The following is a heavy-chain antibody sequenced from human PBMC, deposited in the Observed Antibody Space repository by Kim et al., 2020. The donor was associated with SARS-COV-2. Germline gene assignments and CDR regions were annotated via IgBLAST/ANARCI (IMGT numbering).Heavy chain of an antibody. V-gene: IGHV1-69*13. D-gene: IGHD3-3*01. CDR3: AKHDFWEYYFDY. Sequence: SVKVSCKASGGTFSSYAISWVRQAPGQGLEWMGGIIPIFGTAKYAQKFQGRVTITADESTSTAYMELSSLRSEDTAVYYCAKHDFWEYYFDYWGQGTLLTVSS. J-gene: IGHJ4*02. CDR2: IIPIFGTA. CDR1: GGTFSSYA.